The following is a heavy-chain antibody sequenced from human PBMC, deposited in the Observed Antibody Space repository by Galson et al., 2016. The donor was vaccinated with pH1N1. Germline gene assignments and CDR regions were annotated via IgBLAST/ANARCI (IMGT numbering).Heavy chain of an antibody. CDR3: VRAVGRAEAH. CDR2: MNQDGNKK. V-gene: IGHV3-7*01. CDR1: GFTLSSYW. Sequence: SGAEVKKAGESLKISCAASGFTLSSYWMSWVRQAPGKGLEWVANMNQDGNKKYYVDSVKGRFIISRDYSKNSLYLQMNSLRAEDTAMYYCVRAVGRAEAHWGQGTLVTVSS. D-gene: IGHD1-26*01. J-gene: IGHJ4*02.